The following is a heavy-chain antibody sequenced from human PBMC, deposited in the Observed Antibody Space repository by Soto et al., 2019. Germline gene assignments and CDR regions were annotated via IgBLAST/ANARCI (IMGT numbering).Heavy chain of an antibody. Sequence: PGGSLRLSCAGSGFTFSDHYIDWVRQAPGKGLEWVGRSRDKPQGYSTAYAASVKGRFTTSRDESKNSAYLQMNSLKTEDTAVYHCVRATYFSDSSGYTRCLDYWGQGTLVTVSS. D-gene: IGHD3-22*01. CDR2: SRDKPQGYST. CDR3: VRATYFSDSSGYTRCLDY. J-gene: IGHJ4*02. V-gene: IGHV3-72*01. CDR1: GFTFSDHY.